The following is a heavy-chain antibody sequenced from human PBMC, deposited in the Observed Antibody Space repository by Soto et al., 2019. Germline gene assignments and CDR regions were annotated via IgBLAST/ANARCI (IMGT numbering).Heavy chain of an antibody. CDR1: GFTFGSYG. Sequence: VGSLRLSCGASGFTFGSYGMHWVRQAPGKGLGWVSRINSDGSSTNYADSVKGRFTISRDNAKNTLYLQMNSLRAEDTSVYYCAIAAAGTDHFDYWGQGTLVTVSS. D-gene: IGHD6-13*01. J-gene: IGHJ4*02. CDR2: INSDGSST. CDR3: AIAAAGTDHFDY. V-gene: IGHV3-74*01.